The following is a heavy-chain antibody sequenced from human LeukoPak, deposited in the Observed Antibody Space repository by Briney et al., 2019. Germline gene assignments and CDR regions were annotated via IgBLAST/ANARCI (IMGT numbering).Heavy chain of an antibody. D-gene: IGHD2-15*01. V-gene: IGHV4-31*03. CDR3: ARTTVVVVVDGFDP. Sequence: PSETLSLTCTVSGGSISSGAYYWSWIRHHPGKGLEWIRYMYYNGNTYYNPSLKSRVTISVDTSKNQFSLKLSSMTAADTAVYYCARTTVVVVVDGFDPWGQGTLVTVSS. CDR2: MYYNGNT. J-gene: IGHJ5*02. CDR1: GGSISSGAYY.